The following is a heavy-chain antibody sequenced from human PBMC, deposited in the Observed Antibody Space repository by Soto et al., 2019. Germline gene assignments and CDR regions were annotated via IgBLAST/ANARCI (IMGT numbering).Heavy chain of an antibody. CDR2: INPSGGST. Sequence: GASVKVSCKASGYTFSSYYMHWVRQAPGQGLEWMGIINPSGGSTYAQKFQGRVTMTRDTSTSTVYMELSSLRSEDTAVYYCARDLAGLTTVLYFYGMDVWGQGTTVTVSS. CDR3: ARDLAGLTTVLYFYGMDV. V-gene: IGHV1-46*01. CDR1: GYTFSSYY. J-gene: IGHJ6*02. D-gene: IGHD4-4*01.